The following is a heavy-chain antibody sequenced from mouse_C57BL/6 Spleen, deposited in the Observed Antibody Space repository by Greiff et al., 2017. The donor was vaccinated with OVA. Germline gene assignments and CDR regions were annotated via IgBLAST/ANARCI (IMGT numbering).Heavy chain of an antibody. CDR3: TDYYGSSLGAMDY. CDR1: GYTFTDYE. CDR2: IDPETGGT. Sequence: QVQLQQSGAELVRPGASVTLSCKASGYTFTDYEMHWVKQTPVHGLEWIGAIDPETGGTAYNQKFKGKAILTADKSSSTAYMELRSLTSEDSAVYYCTDYYGSSLGAMDYWGQGTSVTVSS. D-gene: IGHD1-1*01. J-gene: IGHJ4*01. V-gene: IGHV1-15*01.